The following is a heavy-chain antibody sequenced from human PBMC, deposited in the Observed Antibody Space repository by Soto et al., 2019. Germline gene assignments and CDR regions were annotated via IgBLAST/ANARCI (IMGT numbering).Heavy chain of an antibody. D-gene: IGHD6-13*01. CDR1: GGSVSSGSYY. V-gene: IGHV4-61*01. CDR2: IYYSGST. J-gene: IGHJ4*02. Sequence: QVQLQESGPGLVKPSETLSLTCTVSGGSVSSGSYYWSWIRQPPGKGLEWIGYIYYSGSTNYNPSLKSRVTISVDTSKNQFSLKLSSVTAADTAVYYCARGRRGSSPTQYYFDYWGQGTLVTVSS. CDR3: ARGRRGSSPTQYYFDY.